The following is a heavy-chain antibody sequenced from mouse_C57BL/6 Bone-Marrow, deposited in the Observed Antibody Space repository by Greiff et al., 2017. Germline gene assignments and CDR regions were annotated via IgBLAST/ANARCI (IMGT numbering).Heavy chain of an antibody. CDR3: ARYYYGNSHWYFDV. Sequence: QVQLQQSGTELVKPGASVKLSCKASGYTFTSYWMHWVKQRPGQGLEWIGNINPSNGGTNYNEKFKSKATLTVDKSSSTAYMQLSSLTSEDSAVYYCARYYYGNSHWYFDVWGTGTTVTVSS. CDR1: GYTFTSYW. V-gene: IGHV1-53*01. D-gene: IGHD2-1*01. CDR2: INPSNGGT. J-gene: IGHJ1*03.